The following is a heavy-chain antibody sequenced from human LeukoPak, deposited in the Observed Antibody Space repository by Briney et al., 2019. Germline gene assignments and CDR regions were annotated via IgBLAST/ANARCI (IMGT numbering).Heavy chain of an antibody. CDR3: STWAFYRGLDV. J-gene: IGHJ6*02. CDR1: GFSFGDYA. D-gene: IGHD2/OR15-2a*01. Sequence: GGSLRLSCAASGFSFGDYAMHWVRQIPGKGLECVAHIHADGGRTFYADSVNGRFTISRDNGKNFLYLQMNSLTSDDTALYYCSTWAFYRGLDVWGQGTAVTVSS. V-gene: IGHV3-43*02. CDR2: IHADGGRT.